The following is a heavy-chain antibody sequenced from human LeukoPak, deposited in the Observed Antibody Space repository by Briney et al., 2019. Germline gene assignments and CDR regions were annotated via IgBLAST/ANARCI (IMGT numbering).Heavy chain of an antibody. Sequence: SGTLSLTCAVSGGSINSDDWWSWFRQSPGKGLEWLGYIFYTGSTNYNPSLKSRVTISLDTTKNQFSLKLNSVTAADTAAYYCASRWLDEDYWGQGTLVTVSS. CDR3: ASRWLDEDY. V-gene: IGHV4-4*02. CDR1: GGSINSDDW. J-gene: IGHJ4*02. CDR2: IFYTGST. D-gene: IGHD6-19*01.